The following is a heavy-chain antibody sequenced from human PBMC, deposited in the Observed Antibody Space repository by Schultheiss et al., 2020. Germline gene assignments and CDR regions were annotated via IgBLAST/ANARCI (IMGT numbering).Heavy chain of an antibody. CDR3: AKAHQPYCSSTSCPRCFDY. CDR1: GFTFSNYA. CDR2: ISSNGGST. J-gene: IGHJ4*02. Sequence: GGSLRLSCSASGFTFSNYAMHWVRQAPGKGLEYVSGISSNGGSTYYADSVKGRFIISRDNAKNSLYLQMNSLRAEDTALYYCAKAHQPYCSSTSCPRCFDYWGQGTLVTFSS. V-gene: IGHV3-64*04. D-gene: IGHD2-2*01.